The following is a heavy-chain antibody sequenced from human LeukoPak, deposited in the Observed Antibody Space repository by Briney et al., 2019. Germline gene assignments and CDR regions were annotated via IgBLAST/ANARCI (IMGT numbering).Heavy chain of an antibody. CDR3: TRDNLLDAFDI. J-gene: IGHJ3*02. CDR2: INPNSGGT. CDR1: GNTFTGYY. V-gene: IGHV1-2*06. Sequence: GSSGKVSCKASGNTFTGYYIHWVRQAPGQGLEWMGRINPNSGGTNYAQKFQGRVTMTRDTSISTAYIELSRLRSDDTAVYYCTRDNLLDAFDIRGQGTMVTVSS.